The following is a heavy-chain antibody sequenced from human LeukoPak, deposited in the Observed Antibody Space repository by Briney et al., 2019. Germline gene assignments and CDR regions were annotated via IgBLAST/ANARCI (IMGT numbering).Heavy chain of an antibody. CDR1: GYSFTSYA. D-gene: IGHD6-19*01. CDR3: ARDYIAPYSSGWYPDY. J-gene: IGHJ4*02. Sequence: ASVKVSCKASGYSFTSYAMSWLRQAPGQGLEWMGWISRYNGDTKYAQKVQGRVTMTTDTSTSTAYMDLRNLRSDDTAVYYCARDYIAPYSSGWYPDYWGQGTLVTVSS. V-gene: IGHV1-18*04. CDR2: ISRYNGDT.